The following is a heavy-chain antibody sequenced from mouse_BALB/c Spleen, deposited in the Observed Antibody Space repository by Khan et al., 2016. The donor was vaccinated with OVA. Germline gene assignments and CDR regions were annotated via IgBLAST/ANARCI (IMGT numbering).Heavy chain of an antibody. V-gene: IGHV9-1*02. CDR1: GYTFTNYG. CDR2: INTYTGKP. Sequence: QIQLVQSGPELKKPGETVKISCKASGYTFTNYGMNWMKQAPGKGLKWMGWINTYTGKPTYADDFKGRFAFSLETSATTAYLQINNLKNEDMATFFCARVGFNGTMDYWGQGTSVTVSS. CDR3: ARVGFNGTMDY. J-gene: IGHJ4*01.